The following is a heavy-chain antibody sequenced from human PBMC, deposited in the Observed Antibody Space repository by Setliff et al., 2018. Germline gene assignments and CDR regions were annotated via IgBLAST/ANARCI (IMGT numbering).Heavy chain of an antibody. J-gene: IGHJ4*02. V-gene: IGHV3-33*08. Sequence: GGSLRLSCAASGFTFSTYRMHWVRQAPGKGLEWVAVIWDDGVKKYHADSVKGRLTISRDNSKNTLYLQMNSLRPEDTAVYCCARTCSGSGCYAGLESWGQGTPVTVSS. CDR2: IWDDGVKK. CDR1: GFTFSTYR. CDR3: ARTCSGSGCYAGLES. D-gene: IGHD2-15*01.